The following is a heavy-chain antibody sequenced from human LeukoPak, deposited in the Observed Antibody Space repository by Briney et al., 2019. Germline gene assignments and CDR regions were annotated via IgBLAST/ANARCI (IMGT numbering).Heavy chain of an antibody. J-gene: IGHJ5*02. V-gene: IGHV1-18*01. CDR1: GYTFTSYG. D-gene: IGHD3-9*01. CDR2: ISVYNGNT. CDR3: ARDSGQYYDILTGYSWEWFDP. Sequence: ASVKVSCKASGYTFTSYGISWVRQAPGQGLEWMGWISVYNGNTNYAQKLQGRVTMTTDTSTSTAYMELRSLRSDDTAVYYCARDSGQYYDILTGYSWEWFDPWGQGTLATVSS.